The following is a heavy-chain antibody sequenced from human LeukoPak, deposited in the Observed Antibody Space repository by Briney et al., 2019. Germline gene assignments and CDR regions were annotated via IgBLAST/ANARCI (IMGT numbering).Heavy chain of an antibody. Sequence: ASVKVSCKASGYTFTSYGISWVRQAPGQGLEWMGWISAYNGNTNYTQKLQGRVTMTTDTSTSTAYMELRSLRSDDTAVYYCARDSLEYCTNGVCYTPPGADYYYYYMDVWGKGTTVTVSS. D-gene: IGHD2-8*01. CDR1: GYTFTSYG. V-gene: IGHV1-18*01. CDR2: ISAYNGNT. CDR3: ARDSLEYCTNGVCYTPPGADYYYYYMDV. J-gene: IGHJ6*03.